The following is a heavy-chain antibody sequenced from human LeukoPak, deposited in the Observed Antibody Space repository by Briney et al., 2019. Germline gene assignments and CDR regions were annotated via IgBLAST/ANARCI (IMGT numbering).Heavy chain of an antibody. J-gene: IGHJ4*02. CDR1: GYIFTSYW. CDR3: ARLEMVRESPSTSANY. CDR2: IYPVEFDT. Sequence: GESLNISCQGSGYIFTSYWIGGVRQMPGKGVEWMGIIYPVEFDTRYSPSFQGQVTISADKSISTAYLQWSSLKASDTAMYYCARLEMVRESPSTSANYWGQGTLVTVSS. V-gene: IGHV5-51*01. D-gene: IGHD3-10*01.